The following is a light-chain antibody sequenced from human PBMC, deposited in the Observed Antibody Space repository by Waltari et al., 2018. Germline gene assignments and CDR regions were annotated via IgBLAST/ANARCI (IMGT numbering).Light chain of an antibody. V-gene: IGLV2-11*01. J-gene: IGLJ3*02. CDR2: DVT. Sequence: SALTQPRSVSGSPGQSVTISCTGTTNALGSYNYVSWYQQHPGKAPKLRILDVTKRPSGVPDRLSGSKSGNTASLTISGLRAEDEAEYYCCSYAGSYTWVFGGGTKLTVV. CDR1: TNALGSYNY. CDR3: CSYAGSYTWV.